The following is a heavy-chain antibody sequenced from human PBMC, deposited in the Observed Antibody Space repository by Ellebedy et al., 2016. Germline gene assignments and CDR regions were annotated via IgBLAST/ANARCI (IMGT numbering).Heavy chain of an antibody. CDR1: GGSISSYY. J-gene: IGHJ4*02. Sequence: SETLSLXXTVSGGSISSYYWSWIRQPPGKGLEWIGYIYYSGSTNYNPSLKSRVTISVDTSKNQFSLKLSSVTAADTAVYYCARGTRELLNDYWGQGTLVTVSS. V-gene: IGHV4-59*01. CDR3: ARGTRELLNDY. D-gene: IGHD1-26*01. CDR2: IYYSGST.